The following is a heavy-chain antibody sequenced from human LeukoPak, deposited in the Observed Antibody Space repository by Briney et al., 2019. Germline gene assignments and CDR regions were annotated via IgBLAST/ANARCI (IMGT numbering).Heavy chain of an antibody. Sequence: PSEILSLTCTVPGGSLSSYYWSWIRQPPGKGLEWIGYIYYSGSTNYNTSLKSRATLSVATSKTQFSLNLSSVTAADTAVYYFARKYGRGGDRYFDLGGRGTLVTLSA. CDR2: IYYSGST. J-gene: IGHJ2*01. V-gene: IGHV4-59*01. CDR3: ARKYGRGGDRYFDL. CDR1: GGSLSSYY. D-gene: IGHD1-26*01.